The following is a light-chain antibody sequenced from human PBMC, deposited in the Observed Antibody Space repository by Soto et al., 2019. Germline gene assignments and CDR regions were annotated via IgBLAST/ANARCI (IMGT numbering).Light chain of an antibody. CDR2: SNN. CDR1: SSNIGSTT. Sequence: QLVLTQPPSASGTPGQRVTISCSGSSSNIGSTTVNWYQQLPGTAPKLLLYSNNQRPSGVPARFSGSKSDASDSLAISGLQSEDEADYYCAAWDDSPNGFWVFGGGTKLTVL. V-gene: IGLV1-44*01. CDR3: AAWDDSPNGFWV. J-gene: IGLJ3*02.